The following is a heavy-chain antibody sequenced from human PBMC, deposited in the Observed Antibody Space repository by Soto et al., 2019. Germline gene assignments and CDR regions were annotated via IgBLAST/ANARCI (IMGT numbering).Heavy chain of an antibody. Sequence: SVKVSCKASGGTFSSYAISWVRQAPGQGLEWMGGIIPIFGTANYAQKFQGRVTITADESTSTAYMELSSLRSEDTAVYYCARVTQPVLLGYCSGGSCYPAGWFDPWGQGTLVTVSS. CDR1: GGTFSSYA. CDR3: ARVTQPVLLGYCSGGSCYPAGWFDP. V-gene: IGHV1-69*13. CDR2: IIPIFGTA. J-gene: IGHJ5*02. D-gene: IGHD2-15*01.